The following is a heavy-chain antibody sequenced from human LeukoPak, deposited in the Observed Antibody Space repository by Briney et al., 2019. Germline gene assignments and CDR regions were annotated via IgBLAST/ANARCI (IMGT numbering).Heavy chain of an antibody. CDR2: IYPGDSDT. CDR3: ARHAASYSGSSTDAFDI. J-gene: IGHJ3*02. CDR1: GYSFTTYW. V-gene: IGHV5-51*01. Sequence: GESLKISCKASGYSFTTYWIAWVRQMPGKGLEWMGIIYPGDSDTRYSPSFQGQVTISADKSISTAYLQWSSLKASDTAMYYCARHAASYSGSSTDAFDIWGQGTMVTVSS. D-gene: IGHD1-26*01.